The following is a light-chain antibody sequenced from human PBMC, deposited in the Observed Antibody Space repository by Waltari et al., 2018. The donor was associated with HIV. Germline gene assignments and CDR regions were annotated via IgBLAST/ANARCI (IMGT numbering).Light chain of an antibody. Sequence: DIVLTQSPDTLSLSPGERATLSCRASQSVSSSYLAWYQQKPGQAPRLLIYGASSRATDIPDRFSGSGSGTDFTLTISRLEPEDFAVYYCQQYGSSPTWTFGQGTKVEIK. CDR3: QQYGSSPTWT. J-gene: IGKJ1*01. V-gene: IGKV3-20*01. CDR1: QSVSSSY. CDR2: GAS.